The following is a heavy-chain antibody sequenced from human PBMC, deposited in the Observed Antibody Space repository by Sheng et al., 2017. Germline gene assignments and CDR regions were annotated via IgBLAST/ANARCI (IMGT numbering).Heavy chain of an antibody. Sequence: VQLQESGPGLVKPSQTLSLTCTVSGGSMSSGGYYWSWIRQHSGKGLEWIGYIYNSGSTYYNPSLKSRVTISVDTSKNQFSLKLSSVTAADTAVYYCARGGYYFRDAFDIWGQGTMVTVSS. CDR2: IYNSGST. V-gene: IGHV4-31*03. CDR3: ARGGYYFRDAFDI. CDR1: GGSMSSGGYY. D-gene: IGHD3-3*01. J-gene: IGHJ3*02.